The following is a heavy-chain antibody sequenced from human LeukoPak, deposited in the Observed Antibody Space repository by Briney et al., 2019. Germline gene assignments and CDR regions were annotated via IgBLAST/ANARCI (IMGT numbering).Heavy chain of an antibody. D-gene: IGHD1-26*01. V-gene: IGHV3-74*01. CDR1: GFTLSAYW. Sequence: TGGSLRLSCAASGFTLSAYWMHWVRQAPGRGLVWVSRIAPDGSRTDYADSVKGRFTISRDNAKNSLYLQMNSLRAEDTAVYYCARSDPWYRGSPYWGQGTLVTVSS. J-gene: IGHJ4*02. CDR2: IAPDGSRT. CDR3: ARSDPWYRGSPY.